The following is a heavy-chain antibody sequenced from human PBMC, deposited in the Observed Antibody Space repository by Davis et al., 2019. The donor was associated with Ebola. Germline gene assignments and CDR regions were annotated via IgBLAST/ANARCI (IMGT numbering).Heavy chain of an antibody. CDR2: ISAYNGNT. V-gene: IGHV1-18*01. CDR1: GYTFNLYG. J-gene: IGHJ4*02. CDR3: ARAGDTMVRGVIIGYYFDY. D-gene: IGHD3-10*01. Sequence: ASVKVSCKASGYTFNLYGISWVRQAPGQGLEWMGWISAYNGNTNYAQRFQGRVTMTRNTSISTAYMELSSLRSEDTAVYYCARAGDTMVRGVIIGYYFDYWGQGTLVTVSS.